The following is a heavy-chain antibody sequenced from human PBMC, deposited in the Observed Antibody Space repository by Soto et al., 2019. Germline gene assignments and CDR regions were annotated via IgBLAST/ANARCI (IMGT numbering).Heavy chain of an antibody. CDR2: IKQDGSEK. CDR3: AREPTQYSSGWGGDPYYYYYYGMDV. CDR1: GFTFSSYW. Sequence: PGGSLRLSCAASGFTFSSYWMSWVRQAPGKGLEWVANIKQDGSEKYYVDSVKGRFTISRDNAKNSLYLQMNSLRAEDTAVYYCAREPTQYSSGWGGDPYYYYYYGMDVWGQGTTVTVSS. V-gene: IGHV3-7*03. D-gene: IGHD6-19*01. J-gene: IGHJ6*02.